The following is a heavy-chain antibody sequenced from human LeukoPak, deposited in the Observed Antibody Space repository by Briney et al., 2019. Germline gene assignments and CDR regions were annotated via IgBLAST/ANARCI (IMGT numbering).Heavy chain of an antibody. CDR2: IYYSGST. Sequence: SETLSLTXTVSADSMTGNYWSWIRQPPGKGLEWIGYIYYSGSTNYNPSLKSRVSISVDTSKSQFSLRLSSVTAADTALYYCARGGWSLDYWGQGSLVAVSS. J-gene: IGHJ4*02. D-gene: IGHD6-19*01. V-gene: IGHV4-59*01. CDR3: ARGGWSLDY. CDR1: ADSMTGNY.